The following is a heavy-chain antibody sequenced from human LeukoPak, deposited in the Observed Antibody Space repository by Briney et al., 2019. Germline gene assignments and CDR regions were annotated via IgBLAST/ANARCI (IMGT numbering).Heavy chain of an antibody. V-gene: IGHV3-9*01. J-gene: IGHJ4*02. D-gene: IGHD3-22*01. CDR1: GFTFDDYA. Sequence: GGSLRLSCAASGFTFDDYAMHWVRQAPGKGLEWVSGISWNSGSIGYADSVKGRFTISRDNAKNSLYLQMNSLRAEDTALYYCAKDFSDSSGYYIDYWGQGTLLTVSS. CDR3: AKDFSDSSGYYIDY. CDR2: ISWNSGSI.